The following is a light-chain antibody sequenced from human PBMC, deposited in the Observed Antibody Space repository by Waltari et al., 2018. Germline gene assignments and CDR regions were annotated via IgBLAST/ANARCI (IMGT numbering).Light chain of an antibody. J-gene: IGLJ3*02. Sequence: QSVLTQPPSVSGAPGQRVTIPCPRSSPNTGGGSQVNWYQPHPGTVPKLLIYSNSDRPSGVPDRFSGSKSGTSASLAISGLQAEDEAYYYCQSFDSGLSGWVFGGGTKLTVL. CDR1: SPNTGGGSQ. CDR3: QSFDSGLSGWV. V-gene: IGLV1-40*01. CDR2: SNS.